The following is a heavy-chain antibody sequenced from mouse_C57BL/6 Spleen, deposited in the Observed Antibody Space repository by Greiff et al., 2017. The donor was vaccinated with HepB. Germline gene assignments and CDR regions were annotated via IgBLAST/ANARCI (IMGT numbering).Heavy chain of an antibody. J-gene: IGHJ2*01. V-gene: IGHV1-26*01. CDR2: INPNNGGT. CDR3: ARALLRYLDY. D-gene: IGHD1-2*01. Sequence: EVQLQQSGPELVKPGASVKISCKASGYTFTDYYMNWVKQSHGKSLEWIGDINPNNGGTSYNQEFKGKATLTVDKSSSTAYMELRSLTSEDSAVYYCARALLRYLDYWGQGTTLTVSS. CDR1: GYTFTDYY.